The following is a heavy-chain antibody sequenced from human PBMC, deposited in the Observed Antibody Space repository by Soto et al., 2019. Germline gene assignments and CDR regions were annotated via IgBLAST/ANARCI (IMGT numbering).Heavy chain of an antibody. V-gene: IGHV3-30-3*01. Sequence: PXGSLRLYCAASGFTFSSYAMPWVRQAPGKGLEWVAVISYDGSNKYYADSVKGRFTISRDNSKNTLYLQMNSLRAEDTAVYYCARDRDSSGWYLLFDIWGQGTMVTVSS. J-gene: IGHJ3*02. CDR1: GFTFSSYA. D-gene: IGHD6-19*01. CDR3: ARDRDSSGWYLLFDI. CDR2: ISYDGSNK.